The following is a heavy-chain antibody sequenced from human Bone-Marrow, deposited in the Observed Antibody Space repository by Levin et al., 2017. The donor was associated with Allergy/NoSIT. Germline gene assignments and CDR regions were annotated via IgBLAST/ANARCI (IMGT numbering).Heavy chain of an antibody. J-gene: IGHJ4*02. CDR1: GFTFSDYF. CDR3: AGVPNWSDAIDY. V-gene: IGHV3-11*01. CDR2: ISLSGITI. Sequence: LGESLKISCAAPGFTFSDYFMAWIRQAPGKGLEWISYISLSGITIYYADSVKGRFTISRDNTNNLLYLQMNSLRAEDTAVYYCAGVPNWSDAIDYWGQGTLVTVSS. D-gene: IGHD3-3*01.